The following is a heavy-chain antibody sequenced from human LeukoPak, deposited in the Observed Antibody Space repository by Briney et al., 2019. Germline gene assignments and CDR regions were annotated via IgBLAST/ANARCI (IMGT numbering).Heavy chain of an antibody. V-gene: IGHV4-59*01. CDR3: ARVEEQQLVLY. CDR1: GGSISSYY. D-gene: IGHD6-13*01. Sequence: PSETLSLTCTVSGGSISSYYWSWIRQPPGKGLERIGYIYYSGSTNYNPSLKSRVTISVDTSKNQFSLKLSSVTAADTAVYYCARVEEQQLVLYWGQGTLVTVSS. J-gene: IGHJ4*02. CDR2: IYYSGST.